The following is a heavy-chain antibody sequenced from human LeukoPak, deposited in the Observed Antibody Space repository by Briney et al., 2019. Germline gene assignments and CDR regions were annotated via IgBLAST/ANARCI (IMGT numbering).Heavy chain of an antibody. V-gene: IGHV3-48*01. CDR1: GFTFSSYS. CDR3: ARDSRLWLWGDYYYYYMDV. CDR2: ISSSSSTI. D-gene: IGHD5-18*01. J-gene: IGHJ6*03. Sequence: GGSLRLSCAASGFTFSSYSMNWVRQAPGKGLEWVSYISSSSSTIYYADSVKGRFTISRDNAKNSLYLQMNSLRAEDTAVYYCARDSRLWLWGDYYYYYMDVWGKGTTVTVSS.